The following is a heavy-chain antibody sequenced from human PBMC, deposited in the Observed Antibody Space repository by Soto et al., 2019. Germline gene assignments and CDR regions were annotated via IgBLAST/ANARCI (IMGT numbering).Heavy chain of an antibody. V-gene: IGHV3-48*01. CDR1: GFTFSSYS. CDR3: ARDVLDY. J-gene: IGHJ4*02. Sequence: VQLVESGGGLVQPGGSLRLSCAASGFTFSSYSMNWVRQAPGKGLEWVSYISSSSSTIYYADSVKGRFTISRDNAKNSMYLQMNSLGVEDTAVYYCARDVLDYWGQGTQVTVSS. CDR2: ISSSSSTI.